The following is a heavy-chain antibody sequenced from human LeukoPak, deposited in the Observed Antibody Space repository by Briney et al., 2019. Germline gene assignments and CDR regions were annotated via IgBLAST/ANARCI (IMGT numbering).Heavy chain of an antibody. D-gene: IGHD2-15*01. V-gene: IGHV3-21*01. Sequence: GGALRLSCAVSTFTFSTYNMKWVRQAPGEGLEWVSSISTTSHYIFYADSMKGRFVVSRDNAKNSLYLQMNSLRAEDTAVYYCARSGGSGTTRYFDFWGQGTLVTVSS. CDR2: ISTTSHYI. CDR1: TFTFSTYN. J-gene: IGHJ4*02. CDR3: ARSGGSGTTRYFDF.